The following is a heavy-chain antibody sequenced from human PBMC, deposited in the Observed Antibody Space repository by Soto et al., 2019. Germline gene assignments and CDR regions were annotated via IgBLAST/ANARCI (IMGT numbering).Heavy chain of an antibody. J-gene: IGHJ6*02. D-gene: IGHD6-19*01. CDR1: GFTFSTYS. V-gene: IGHV3-7*01. Sequence: VQLVESGGGLVQPGGSLRLSCAASGFTFSTYSMTWVRQAPGKGLVWVANIKQDGSEKYYVDSVKGRFTISRDNAKSSLYLQMHSLRAEDTAVYYCARVYPGTGWPYHYYGMDVWGQGTTVTVSS. CDR2: IKQDGSEK. CDR3: ARVYPGTGWPYHYYGMDV.